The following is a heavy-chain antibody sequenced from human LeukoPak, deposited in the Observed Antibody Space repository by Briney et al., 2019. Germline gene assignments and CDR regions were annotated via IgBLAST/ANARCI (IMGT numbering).Heavy chain of an antibody. V-gene: IGHV3-23*01. J-gene: IGHJ4*02. Sequence: GGSLRLSCAVSGFTFSNYAMVWVRQAPGKGLDWVSSISAGGGVTSNADSVKGRFPISRDNSKNTLYLQMNSLRAEDTAMYYCAKAARATVTYSFDSWGQGTLVTVSS. CDR1: GFTFSNYA. D-gene: IGHD4-17*01. CDR2: ISAGGGVT. CDR3: AKAARATVTYSFDS.